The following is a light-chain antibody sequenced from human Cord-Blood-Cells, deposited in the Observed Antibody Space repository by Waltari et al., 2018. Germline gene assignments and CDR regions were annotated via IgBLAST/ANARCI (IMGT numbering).Light chain of an antibody. V-gene: IGKV3-20*01. CDR1: QSVSSSY. CDR3: QQYGSLPIT. CDR2: GAS. Sequence: EIVLTQSPGTLSLSPGERATLSCRASQSVSSSYLAWYQQKPGQAPRLRIYGASSRATGIPDRFSGSGSVTDFTLTISRLEPEDFAVYYCQQYGSLPITFGQGTRLEIK. J-gene: IGKJ5*01.